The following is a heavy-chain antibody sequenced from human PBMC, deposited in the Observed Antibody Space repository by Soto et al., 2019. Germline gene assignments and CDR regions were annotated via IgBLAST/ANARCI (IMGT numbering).Heavy chain of an antibody. J-gene: IGHJ6*02. Sequence: SETLSLTCAVYVASFSGYYWRWLRQPPGQWLEWIGEINHSGSTNYNPYLKSRVTISVDTSKNQFSLKLSSVTAADTAVYYCARAVPRFMGYYGMDVWGPGTTVS. V-gene: IGHV4-34*01. CDR1: VASFSGYY. D-gene: IGHD3-3*01. CDR3: ARAVPRFMGYYGMDV. CDR2: INHSGST.